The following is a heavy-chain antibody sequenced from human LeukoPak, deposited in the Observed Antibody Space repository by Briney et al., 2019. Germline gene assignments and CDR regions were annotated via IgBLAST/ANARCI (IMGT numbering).Heavy chain of an antibody. D-gene: IGHD3-10*01. J-gene: IGHJ4*02. CDR1: GYTFTDYD. CDR2: VSPYNGDT. Sequence: ASVKVSCKASGYTFTDYDVSWVRQAPGQGREWMGRVSPYNGDTYYSQMFQGRVTMTSDRSTGTAYMELRSLRSDDTAVYYCAKNGRVRRVVKDLFDYWGQGTLVTVSS. CDR3: AKNGRVRRVVKDLFDY. V-gene: IGHV1-18*01.